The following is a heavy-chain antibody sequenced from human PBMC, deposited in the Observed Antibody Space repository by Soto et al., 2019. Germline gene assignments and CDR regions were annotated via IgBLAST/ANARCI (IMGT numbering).Heavy chain of an antibody. D-gene: IGHD3-10*01. J-gene: IGHJ4*02. CDR1: GLIFSNYG. CDR2: IRRSGDST. V-gene: IGHV3-23*01. CDR3: AKGGYYGSGSYFSTWYDY. Sequence: EVQLLESGGGLVQPGGSLRLSCAASGLIFSNYGMSWVRQAPGKGLEWVSGIRRSGDSTYYSDSVKGRFTMYRDNSKNTLLLQMNSLRAEDTAIYYCAKGGYYGSGSYFSTWYDYWGQGTLVTVSS.